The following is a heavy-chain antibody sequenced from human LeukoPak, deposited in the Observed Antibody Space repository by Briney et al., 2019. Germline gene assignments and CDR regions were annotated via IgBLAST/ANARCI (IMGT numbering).Heavy chain of an antibody. Sequence: GGSLRLSCEASGFTFSTYAMSWVRQAPGKGLEWVSAISGGGGTTHYADSVKGRFTISRDNSMNTLSLQMNNLRAEDTAVYYCAKEFYFATAVWGQGTTVTVSS. J-gene: IGHJ6*02. CDR1: GFTFSTYA. CDR3: AKEFYFATAV. V-gene: IGHV3-23*01. CDR2: ISGGGGTT. D-gene: IGHD2-15*01.